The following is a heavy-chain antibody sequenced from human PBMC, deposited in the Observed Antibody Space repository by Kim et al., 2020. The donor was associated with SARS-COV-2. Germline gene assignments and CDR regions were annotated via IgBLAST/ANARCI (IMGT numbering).Heavy chain of an antibody. J-gene: IGHJ4*02. V-gene: IGHV3-23*01. D-gene: IGHD3-10*01. CDR2: ISGSGGST. Sequence: GGSLRLSCAASGFTFSSYAMSWVRQAPGKGLEWVSAISGSGGSTYYADSVKGRFTISRDNSKNTLYLQMNSLRAEDTAVYYCAKDRPGDYYGSGSYLPYWGQGTLVTVSS. CDR3: AKDRPGDYYGSGSYLPY. CDR1: GFTFSSYA.